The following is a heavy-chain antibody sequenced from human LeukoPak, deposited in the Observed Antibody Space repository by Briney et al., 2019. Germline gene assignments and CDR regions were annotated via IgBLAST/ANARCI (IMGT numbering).Heavy chain of an antibody. CDR3: ARGVSSSWPD. CDR2: IKQDGSEK. V-gene: IGHV3-7*01. CDR1: GFTFSSYW. Sequence: SGGSLRFYCAASGFTFSSYWMSWVRHAPGKGLVWVANIKQDGSEKYYVDSVKGRFTTSRDNAKNSLYLQMNSLRAEDTAVYYCARGVSSSWPDWGQGTLVTVSS. D-gene: IGHD6-13*01. J-gene: IGHJ4*02.